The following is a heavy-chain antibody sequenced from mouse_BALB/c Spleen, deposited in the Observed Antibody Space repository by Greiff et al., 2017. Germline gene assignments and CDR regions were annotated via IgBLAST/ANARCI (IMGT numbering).Heavy chain of an antibody. CDR3: ARGRVALDFDV. V-gene: IGHV5-6-5*01. D-gene: IGHD1-3*01. CDR2: ISSGGST. J-gene: IGHJ1*01. CDR1: GFTFSSYA. Sequence: VKLMESGGGLVKPGGSLKLSCAASGFTFSSYAMSWVRQTPEKRLEWVASISSGGSTYYPDSVKGRFTISRDNARNILYLQMSSLRSEDTAMYYCARGRVALDFDVWGAGTTVTVSS.